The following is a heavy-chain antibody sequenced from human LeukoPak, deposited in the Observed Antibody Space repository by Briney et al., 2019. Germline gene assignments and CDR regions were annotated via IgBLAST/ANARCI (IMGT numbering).Heavy chain of an antibody. Sequence: GGSLRLSCAASGFMFSSNWMSWVRQAPGKGLEWVANIKQDGSGKYYVDSVKGRFTISRDNAKNSLYLQMNSLRAEDTAVYYCAREGDSSSNDYWGQGTLVTVSS. D-gene: IGHD6-13*01. V-gene: IGHV3-7*03. J-gene: IGHJ4*02. CDR1: GFMFSSNW. CDR3: AREGDSSSNDY. CDR2: IKQDGSGK.